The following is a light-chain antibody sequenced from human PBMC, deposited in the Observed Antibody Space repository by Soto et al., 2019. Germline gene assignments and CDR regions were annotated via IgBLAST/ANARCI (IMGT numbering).Light chain of an antibody. CDR2: DVS. V-gene: IGLV2-14*03. CDR1: SSDVGGYNY. CDR3: SSYTTSNTRQIV. J-gene: IGLJ1*01. Sequence: QSVLTQPASVSGSPGQSITISCTGTSSDVGGYNYVSWYQHHPGKATKLMIFDVSNQPSGVSNRFSGSKSGNTASLTISGFQPEDEADYYCSSYTTSNTRQIVFGTGTKVTVL.